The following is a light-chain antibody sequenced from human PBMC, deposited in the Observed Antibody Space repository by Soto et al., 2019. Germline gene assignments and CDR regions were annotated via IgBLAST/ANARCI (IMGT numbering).Light chain of an antibody. J-gene: IGKJ2*01. CDR2: SDS. V-gene: IGKV3-15*01. CDR1: QSISTE. Sequence: EIAMTQSPATLSVSPGERATLSCRASQSISTELAWYQQKPGHPPRLLIYSDSTRATGVPARFTGSGSGSEFTLTISGLQSEDFAIYYCQQGHNWPLTFGQGTRLEI. CDR3: QQGHNWPLT.